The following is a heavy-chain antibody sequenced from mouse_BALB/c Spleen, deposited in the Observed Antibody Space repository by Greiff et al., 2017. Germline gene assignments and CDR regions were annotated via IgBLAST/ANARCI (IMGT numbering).Heavy chain of an antibody. Sequence: EVQGVESGGGLVKPGGSLKLSCAASGFTFSSYTMSWVRQTPEKRLEWVATISSGGSYNYYPDSVRGRFTLSRDNAKNPLYLQMSSLKSEDTAMYYCTSNYYGSSSYYFDYWGQGTTLTVSS. V-gene: IGHV5-6-4*01. CDR3: TSNYYGSSSYYFDY. CDR1: GFTFSSYT. D-gene: IGHD1-1*01. CDR2: ISSGGSYN. J-gene: IGHJ2*01.